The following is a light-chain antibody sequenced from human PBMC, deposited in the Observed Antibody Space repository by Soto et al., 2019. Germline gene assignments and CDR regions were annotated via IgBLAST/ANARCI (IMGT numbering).Light chain of an antibody. CDR2: EVS. J-gene: IGLJ1*01. CDR1: SSDVGGYNY. CDR3: SSYTSSSTRG. V-gene: IGLV2-14*01. Sequence: QSVLTQPASVSGSPGQSITISCTGTSSDVGGYNYVSWYQQHPGKAPKLMIYEVSNRPSGVSNRFSGSKSGNTASLTISGLHAEDEADSYCSSYTSSSTRGFGTGTKLTVL.